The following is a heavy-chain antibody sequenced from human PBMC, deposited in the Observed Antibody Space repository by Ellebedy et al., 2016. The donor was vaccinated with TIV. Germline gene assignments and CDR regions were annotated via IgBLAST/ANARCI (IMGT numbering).Heavy chain of an antibody. CDR3: VKSSGNYDSGMDV. CDR1: GFTFSTTD. V-gene: IGHV3-30-3*02. J-gene: IGHJ6*02. D-gene: IGHD3-9*01. CDR2: IRSDGDTK. Sequence: GESLKISXAASGFTFSTTDMHWVRQAPGKGLEWVAVIRSDGDTKFYADSVKGRFTISRDNSKSTLYLQMNSLRVEDTAVYYCVKSSGNYDSGMDVWGHGATVTVS.